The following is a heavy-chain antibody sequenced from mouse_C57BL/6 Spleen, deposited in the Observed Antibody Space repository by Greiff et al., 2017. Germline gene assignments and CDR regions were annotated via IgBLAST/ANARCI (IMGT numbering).Heavy chain of an antibody. D-gene: IGHD2-5*01. CDR1: GFTFSSYG. CDR2: ISSGGSYT. V-gene: IGHV5-6*01. CDR3: ARHKGSKYGRNAMDY. J-gene: IGHJ4*01. Sequence: EVKLMESGGDLVKPGGSLKLSCAASGFTFSSYGMSWVRQTPDKRLEWVATISSGGSYTYYPDSVKGRFTISRDNAKNTLYLQMSSLKSEDTAMYYCARHKGSKYGRNAMDYWGQRTSVTVSS.